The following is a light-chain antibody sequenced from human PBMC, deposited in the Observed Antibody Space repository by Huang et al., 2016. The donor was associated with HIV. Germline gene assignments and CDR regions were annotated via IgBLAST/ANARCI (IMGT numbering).Light chain of an antibody. CDR1: QSVNNK. Sequence: EVVMTQSPVTLSVSPGERATTSCRASQSVNNKLAWFQQKPGQAPRRLIHDASIRATGSPDRCSVSGSGTEFTLTISSLQSEDFAVYYCQQYNNWPPWTFGQGTKVEIK. CDR3: QQYNNWPPWT. CDR2: DAS. V-gene: IGKV3-15*01. J-gene: IGKJ1*01.